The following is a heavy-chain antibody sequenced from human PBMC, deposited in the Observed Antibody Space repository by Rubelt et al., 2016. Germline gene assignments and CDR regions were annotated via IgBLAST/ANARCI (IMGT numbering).Heavy chain of an antibody. J-gene: IGHJ4*02. CDR2: IFSGGYT. CDR3: TFFDY. CDR1: GFTVSRNY. V-gene: IGHV3-66*01. Sequence: EVQLVESGGGLVQPGGSLRLSCAVSGFTVSRNYMSWVRQAPGKGLEWVSGIFSGGYTLYADSVKSRFSISRDNSKNMLYLQMNNLRVEDTALDYCTFFDYWGQGTLVTVSS.